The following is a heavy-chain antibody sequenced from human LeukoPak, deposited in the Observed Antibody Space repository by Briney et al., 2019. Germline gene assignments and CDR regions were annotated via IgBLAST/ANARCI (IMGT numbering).Heavy chain of an antibody. CDR1: GFTFSSYG. Sequence: GGSLRLSCAASGFTFSSYGMHWVRQAPGKGLGGVAVISYDGSNKYYADSVKGRFTISRDNSKNTLYLQMNSLRPEDTAVYYCAKDPGEQQLVDLEYYFDYWGQGTLVTVSP. J-gene: IGHJ4*02. V-gene: IGHV3-30*18. D-gene: IGHD6-13*01. CDR2: ISYDGSNK. CDR3: AKDPGEQQLVDLEYYFDY.